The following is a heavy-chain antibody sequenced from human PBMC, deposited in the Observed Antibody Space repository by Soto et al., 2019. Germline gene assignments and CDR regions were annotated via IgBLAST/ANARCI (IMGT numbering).Heavy chain of an antibody. Sequence: GGSLRLYCAASGVNFPSYAMTCVRQVLGEGLQWVSSISKSGDSTYSADSVKGRFTTSRGKSKNPLDLQMNGRRAEDTAIYYCDKGSFGYYYWGRRTMITVSS. V-gene: IGHV3-23*01. CDR2: ISKSGDST. J-gene: IGHJ4*02. D-gene: IGHD3-22*01. CDR1: GVNFPSYA. CDR3: DKGSFGYYY.